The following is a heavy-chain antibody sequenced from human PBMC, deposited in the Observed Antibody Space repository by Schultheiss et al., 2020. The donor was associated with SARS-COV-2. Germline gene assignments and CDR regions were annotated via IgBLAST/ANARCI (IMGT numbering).Heavy chain of an antibody. CDR1: GFSVSTYW. CDR2: IDPDGSTI. J-gene: IGHJ6*02. D-gene: IGHD2-15*01. CDR3: ARAPDCGGGSCYGYHYYGMDV. V-gene: IGHV3-74*01. Sequence: GGSLRLSCAASGFSVSTYWMHWVRQAPGKGLVWVSRIDPDGSTIDYADAVKGRFAISRDYARNTLYLQMNSLRADDTAVYYCARAPDCGGGSCYGYHYYGMDVWGQGTTVTVSS.